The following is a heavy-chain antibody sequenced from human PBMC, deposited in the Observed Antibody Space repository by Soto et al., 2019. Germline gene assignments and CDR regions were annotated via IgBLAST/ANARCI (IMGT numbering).Heavy chain of an antibody. D-gene: IGHD6-13*01. CDR1: GASISTNNW. V-gene: IGHV4-4*02. CDR2: VYHSGST. J-gene: IGHJ4*02. CDR3: AVPGAGDFDY. Sequence: TSETLSLTCAVSGASISTNNWWSWVRQPPGKGLEWIGEVYHSGSTNCNPSLKSRVTISIDKSKNQFSLRLTSMTAADTAVYYCAVPGAGDFDYWSQGTRVTVS.